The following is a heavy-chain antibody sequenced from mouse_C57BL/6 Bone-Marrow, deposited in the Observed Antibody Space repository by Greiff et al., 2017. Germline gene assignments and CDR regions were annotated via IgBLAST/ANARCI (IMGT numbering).Heavy chain of an antibody. D-gene: IGHD1-1*01. CDR2: INPSTGGT. J-gene: IGHJ1*03. CDR3: ARRGYYYGTYWYFDV. Sequence: VQLQQSGPELVKPGASVKISCKASGYSFTGYYMNWVKQSPEKSLEWIGEINPSTGGTTYNQKFKAKATLTVDKSSSTAYMQLKSLTSEDSAVYYCARRGYYYGTYWYFDVWGTGTTVTVSS. V-gene: IGHV1-42*01. CDR1: GYSFTGYY.